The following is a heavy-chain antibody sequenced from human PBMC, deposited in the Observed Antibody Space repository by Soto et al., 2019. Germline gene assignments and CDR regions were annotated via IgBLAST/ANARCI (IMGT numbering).Heavy chain of an antibody. CDR2: IDPSDSYT. CDR1: GYSFTSYW. Sequence: EVQLVQSGAEVKKPGESLRISCKGSGYSFTSYWISWVRQMPGKGLEWMGRIDPSDSYTNYSPSFQGHVTISADKSISTAYLQWSSLKASDTAMYYCASNYGDSGYDYDYYYGMDVWGQGTTVTVSS. J-gene: IGHJ6*02. D-gene: IGHD5-12*01. CDR3: ASNYGDSGYDYDYYYGMDV. V-gene: IGHV5-10-1*01.